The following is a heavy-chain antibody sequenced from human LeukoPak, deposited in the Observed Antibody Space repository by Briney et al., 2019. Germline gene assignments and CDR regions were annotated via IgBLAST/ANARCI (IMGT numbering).Heavy chain of an antibody. CDR1: GGTFSSYA. D-gene: IGHD3-10*01. Sequence: AASVKVSCKASGGTFSSYAISWVRQAPGQGLEWMGRIIPILGIANYAQKFQGRVTITADKSTSTAHMELSSLRSEDTAVYYCARVTYGSGSPPFDYWGQGTLVTVSS. V-gene: IGHV1-69*04. CDR2: IIPILGIA. CDR3: ARVTYGSGSPPFDY. J-gene: IGHJ4*02.